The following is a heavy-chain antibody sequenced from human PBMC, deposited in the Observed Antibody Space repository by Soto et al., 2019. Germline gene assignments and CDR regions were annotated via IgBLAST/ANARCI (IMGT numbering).Heavy chain of an antibody. CDR1: GSSFSSYA. CDR2: ISYAGTYN. D-gene: IGHD6-6*01. Sequence: QVQLVESGGGVVQPGTSLRLSCAASGSSFSSYAMHWVRQAPGKGLEWVAVISYAGTYNYYADSVKGRFAISRDNSKNTLYLQMSSLRADDTAIYYCAGDSTPYSSSSSWFDPWGQGTLVTVSS. V-gene: IGHV3-30*09. CDR3: AGDSTPYSSSSSWFDP. J-gene: IGHJ5*02.